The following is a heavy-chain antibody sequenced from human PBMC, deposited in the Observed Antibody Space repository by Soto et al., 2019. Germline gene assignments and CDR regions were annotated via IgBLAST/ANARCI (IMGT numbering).Heavy chain of an antibody. D-gene: IGHD2-8*01. CDR1: GFTFSSYA. V-gene: IGHV3-23*01. CDR2: ICGSGGST. J-gene: IGHJ6*02. Sequence: PGGSLRLSCAASGFTFSSYAMSWVRQAPGKGLEWVSAICGSGGSTYYADSVKGRFTISRDNSKNTLYLQMNSLRAEDTAVYYCAKGNVGGNFTNGVCYLYSYYGMDVWGRGTTVTVSS. CDR3: AKGNVGGNFTNGVCYLYSYYGMDV.